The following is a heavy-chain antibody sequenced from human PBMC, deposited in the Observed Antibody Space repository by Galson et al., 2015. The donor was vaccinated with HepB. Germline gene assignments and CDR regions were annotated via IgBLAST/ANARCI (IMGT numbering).Heavy chain of an antibody. D-gene: IGHD5-18*01. V-gene: IGHV3-23*01. CDR1: GFAFDSHA. CDR3: AKGYGLFDS. CDR2: ITGKGDST. Sequence: SLRLSCAASGFAFDSHAMSWVRQAPGRGLEWISGITGKGDSTFYAESVKGRFTVSKDNSNNMLYLQLNSLRAEDAGLYFCAKGYGLFDSWGQGILVTVSS. J-gene: IGHJ5*01.